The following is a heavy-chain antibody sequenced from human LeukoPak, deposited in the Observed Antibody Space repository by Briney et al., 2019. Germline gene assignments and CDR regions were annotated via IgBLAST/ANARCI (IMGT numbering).Heavy chain of an antibody. J-gene: IGHJ4*02. CDR1: GFAFSSYS. CDR2: ISSSSSTI. CDR3: ARGEDFWSGSYFDY. V-gene: IGHV3-48*01. D-gene: IGHD3-3*01. Sequence: GGSLRLSCAAYGFAFSSYSMNWVRQAPGKGLEWVSYISSSSSTIYYADSVKGRFTISRDNAKNSLYLQMNSLRAEDTAVYYCARGEDFWSGSYFDYWGQGTLVSVSS.